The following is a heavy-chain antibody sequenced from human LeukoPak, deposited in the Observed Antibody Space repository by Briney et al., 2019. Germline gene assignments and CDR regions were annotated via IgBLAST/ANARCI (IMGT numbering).Heavy chain of an antibody. Sequence: GASVKVSCKASGYTFTGYYMHWVRQAPGQGLEWMGWINPNSGGTNYAQKFQGRVTMTRDTSISTAYMELRSLRSDDTAVYYCARGGLLGRYFDWLSPPPYYFDYWGQGTLVTVSS. V-gene: IGHV1-2*02. CDR2: INPNSGGT. CDR3: ARGGLLGRYFDWLSPPPYYFDY. D-gene: IGHD3-9*01. J-gene: IGHJ4*02. CDR1: GYTFTGYY.